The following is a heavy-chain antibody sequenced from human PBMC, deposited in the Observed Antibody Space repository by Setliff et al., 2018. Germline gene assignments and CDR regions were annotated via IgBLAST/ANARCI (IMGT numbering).Heavy chain of an antibody. CDR2: ISAYNGNT. V-gene: IGHV1-18*01. CDR1: GYTFTSYG. D-gene: IGHD3-22*01. CDR3: ATGGSSGYYYNWFDP. J-gene: IGHJ5*02. Sequence: GASVKVSCKASGYTFTSYGISWVRQAPGQGLEWMGWISAYNGNTNYAQKLQGRVTMTTDTSTSTAYMELRSLRSDDTAVYYCATGGSSGYYYNWFDPWGQGTLVTVSS.